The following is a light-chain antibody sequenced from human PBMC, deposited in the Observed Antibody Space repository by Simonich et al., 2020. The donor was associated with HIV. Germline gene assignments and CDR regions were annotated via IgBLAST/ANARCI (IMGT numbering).Light chain of an antibody. CDR2: DAS. Sequence: EIVLTQSPATLSSSPGERATLSCMASESVRRYLAWYQKKPGQAPRLLIYDASNRATGLPARFSGSGSGTDFTLTISSLEPEDFAVYYCLQRSNWPLTSGGGTKVEIK. V-gene: IGKV3-11*01. J-gene: IGKJ4*01. CDR1: ESVRRY. CDR3: LQRSNWPLT.